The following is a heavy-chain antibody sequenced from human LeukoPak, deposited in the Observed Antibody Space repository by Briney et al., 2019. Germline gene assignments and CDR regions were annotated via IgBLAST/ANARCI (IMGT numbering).Heavy chain of an antibody. V-gene: IGHV5-51*01. CDR2: IYPGDSDT. CDR1: GYSFTSYW. CDR3: ATATKRITMIVEAFDI. Sequence: GESLKISCKGSGYSFTSYWIGWVRQMPGKGLEWMGIIYPGDSDTRYSPSFQGQVTISADKSISTAYLQWSSLKASDTAMYYCATATKRITMIVEAFDIWGQGTMVTVSS. D-gene: IGHD3-22*01. J-gene: IGHJ3*02.